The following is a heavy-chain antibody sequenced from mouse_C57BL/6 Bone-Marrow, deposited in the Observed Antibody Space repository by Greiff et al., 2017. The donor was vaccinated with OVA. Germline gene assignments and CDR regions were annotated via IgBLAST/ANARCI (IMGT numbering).Heavy chain of an antibody. CDR3: ARDSNYVDY. CDR2: IYPGSGGT. CDR1: GYTFTSYG. J-gene: IGHJ2*01. D-gene: IGHD2-5*01. V-gene: IGHV1-81*01. Sequence: VKLQESGAELARPGASVKLSCKASGYTFTSYGISWVKQRTGQGLEWIGEIYPGSGGTNYNEKFKGKATLTADKSSSTAYMQLSSLTSEDSAVYFCARDSNYVDYWGQGTTLTVSS.